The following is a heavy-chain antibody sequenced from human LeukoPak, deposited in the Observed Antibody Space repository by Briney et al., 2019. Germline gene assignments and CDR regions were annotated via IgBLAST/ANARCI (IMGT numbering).Heavy chain of an antibody. J-gene: IGHJ4*02. CDR3: ARDSPGGWCGEVGVDY. CDR1: GFTFSSYN. CDR2: ISSSSRTI. D-gene: IGHD3-10*01. V-gene: IGHV3-48*02. Sequence: GGSLRLSCAASGFTFSSYNMNWVRQAPGKGLEWVSYISSSSRTIYYADSVRGRFTISRDNAKNSLYLQMNSLRDEDTAGYYCARDSPGGWCGEVGVDYWGQGTLVTVSS.